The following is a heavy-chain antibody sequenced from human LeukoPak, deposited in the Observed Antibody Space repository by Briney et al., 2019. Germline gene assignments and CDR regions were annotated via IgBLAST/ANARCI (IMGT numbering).Heavy chain of an antibody. V-gene: IGHV3-33*08. Sequence: GGSLRLSCAASGFTFSSYGMHWVRQAPGKGLEWVAVIWYDGSNKYYADSVKGRFTISRDNSKNTLYLQMNSLRAEDTAVYYCARDDSYYSSSSNYWGQGTLVTVSS. CDR1: GFTFSSYG. CDR2: IWYDGSNK. D-gene: IGHD6-13*01. CDR3: ARDDSYYSSSSNY. J-gene: IGHJ4*02.